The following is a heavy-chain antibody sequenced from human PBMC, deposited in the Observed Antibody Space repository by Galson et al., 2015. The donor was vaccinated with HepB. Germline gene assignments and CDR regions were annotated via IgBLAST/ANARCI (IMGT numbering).Heavy chain of an antibody. Sequence: SLRLSGAASGLTFSDYYLSWIRQAPGKGLEWVSYISSSSSYTNYADSGKGRFTISRDNAKNSLYMQMNSLRAEATAGYYCGGAGLNWGQGTLVTVSS. CDR3: GGAGLN. CDR2: ISSSSSYT. J-gene: IGHJ4*02. V-gene: IGHV3-11*06. D-gene: IGHD3-16*01. CDR1: GLTFSDYY.